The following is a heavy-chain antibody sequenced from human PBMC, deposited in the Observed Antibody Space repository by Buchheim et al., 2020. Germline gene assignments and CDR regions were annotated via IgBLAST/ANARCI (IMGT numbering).Heavy chain of an antibody. CDR3: ATDFTVVPAAWGYFDY. CDR2: ISSSSSTI. D-gene: IGHD2-2*01. CDR1: GFTFSSYS. V-gene: IGHV3-48*02. J-gene: IGHJ4*01. Sequence: EVQLVESGGGLVQPGGSLRLSCAASGFTFSSYSMNWVRQAPGKGLEWVSYISSSSSTIYYADSVKGRFTISRDNATNSLYLQMNSLRDEDTAVYYCATDFTVVPAAWGYFDYSGHGTL.